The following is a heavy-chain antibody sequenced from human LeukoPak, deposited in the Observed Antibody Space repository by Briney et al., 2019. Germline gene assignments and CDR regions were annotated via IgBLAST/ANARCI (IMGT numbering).Heavy chain of an antibody. J-gene: IGHJ5*02. Sequence: SETLSLTCAVYGWSFNDYYWSWIRQPPGKGLEWIGEVNARGDTNYHRSLKSRVTISVDTSKNHFSLRLTSMIAADTAVYYCARGQVPAARGYNWFDPWGQGTLVTVSS. CDR3: ARGQVPAARGYNWFDP. CDR2: VNARGDT. D-gene: IGHD2-2*01. CDR1: GWSFNDYY. V-gene: IGHV4-34*01.